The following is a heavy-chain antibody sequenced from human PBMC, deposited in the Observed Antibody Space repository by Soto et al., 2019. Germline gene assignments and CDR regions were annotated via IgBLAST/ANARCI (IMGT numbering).Heavy chain of an antibody. Sequence: QVQLQESGPGLVKPSQTLSLTCTVSGGSISRGGHFWSWIRQHPGKGLEWIGYIYYSGSTQYNPSLKSRVTISVDTSKNQISLKLSSVTAADTAVYYCAGDHGITGSTGGMDVWGQGTTVTVSS. J-gene: IGHJ6*02. CDR1: GGSISRGGHF. CDR2: IYYSGST. D-gene: IGHD1-7*01. CDR3: AGDHGITGSTGGMDV. V-gene: IGHV4-31*03.